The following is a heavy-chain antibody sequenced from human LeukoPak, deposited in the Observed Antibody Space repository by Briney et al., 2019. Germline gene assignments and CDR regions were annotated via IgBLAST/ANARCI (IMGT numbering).Heavy chain of an antibody. CDR3: ARGLTILDH. Sequence: PSETLSLTCAVYGGSFSGYYWSWIRQPPGKGLGWIGEINHSGSTNYNPSLKSRVTISVDTSKNQFSLKLSSVTAADTAVYYCARGLTILDHWGQGTLVTVSS. CDR1: GGSFSGYY. V-gene: IGHV4-34*01. CDR2: INHSGST. J-gene: IGHJ4*02. D-gene: IGHD3-3*01.